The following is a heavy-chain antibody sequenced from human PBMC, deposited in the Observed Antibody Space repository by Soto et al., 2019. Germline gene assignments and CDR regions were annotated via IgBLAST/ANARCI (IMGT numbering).Heavy chain of an antibody. CDR3: ARTYEYSSSWYGDWFDP. CDR1: GGSISSSNW. D-gene: IGHD6-13*01. Sequence: QVQLQESGPGLVKPSGTLSLTCAVSGGSISSSNWWSWVRQPPGKGLEWIGEIYHSGSTNYNPSLKSRVTLSVDKSKNQFSLKLSSVTAADTAVYYCARTYEYSSSWYGDWFDPWGQGTLVTVSS. CDR2: IYHSGST. J-gene: IGHJ5*02. V-gene: IGHV4-4*02.